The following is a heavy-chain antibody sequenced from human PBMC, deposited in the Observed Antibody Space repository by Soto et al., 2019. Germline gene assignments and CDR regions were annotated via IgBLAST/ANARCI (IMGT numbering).Heavy chain of an antibody. CDR3: ARTSPAGTHRAFDY. J-gene: IGHJ4*02. V-gene: IGHV4-34*01. Sequence: SETLSLTCAVYGGSFSGYYWSWIRQPPGKGLEWIGEINHSGSTNYNPSLKSRVTISVDTSKNQFSLKLSSVTAADTAVYYCARTSPAGTHRAFDYWGQGTLVTVSS. CDR2: INHSGST. D-gene: IGHD6-19*01. CDR1: GGSFSGYY.